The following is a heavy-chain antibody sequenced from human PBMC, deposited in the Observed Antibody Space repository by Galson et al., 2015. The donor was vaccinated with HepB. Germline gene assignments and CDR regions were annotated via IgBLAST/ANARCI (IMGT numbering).Heavy chain of an antibody. D-gene: IGHD5-18*01. Sequence: SLRLSCAASGFTFSRYGMHWGRQAPGNGPEWVAVISYDGSNKYYADSVKGRFTISRDNSKNTLYLQMNSLRAEDTAVYYCAKELFGYSYGRDAFDIWGQGTMVTVSS. CDR1: GFTFSRYG. CDR3: AKELFGYSYGRDAFDI. V-gene: IGHV3-30*18. CDR2: ISYDGSNK. J-gene: IGHJ3*02.